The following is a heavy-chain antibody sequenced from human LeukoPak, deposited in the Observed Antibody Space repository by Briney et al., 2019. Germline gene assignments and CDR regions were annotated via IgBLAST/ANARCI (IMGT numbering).Heavy chain of an antibody. CDR2: INPNSGGT. Sequence: ASVKVSCKASGYTFTGYYMHWVRQAPGQGLEWMGWINPNSGGTNYAQKFQGRVTMTRDTSISTAYMELSRLRSDDTAVYYCARGRSGSPYYFDYWGQGTLVTVSS. CDR3: ARGRSGSPYYFDY. D-gene: IGHD1-26*01. J-gene: IGHJ4*02. V-gene: IGHV1-2*02. CDR1: GYTFTGYY.